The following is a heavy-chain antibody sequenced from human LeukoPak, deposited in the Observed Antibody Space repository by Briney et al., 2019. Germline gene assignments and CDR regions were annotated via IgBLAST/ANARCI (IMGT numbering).Heavy chain of an antibody. V-gene: IGHV3-7*01. J-gene: IGHJ4*02. CDR2: IRQDGDEK. CDR1: EFTVSNYW. CDR3: ARYCSGLCTEYHFDS. D-gene: IGHD2-15*01. Sequence: GGSLRLSCAASEFTVSNYWMSWVRQAPGKGLEWVANIRQDGDEKRYVDSVKGRFSISRDNAKNSLYLQMNNLRAEDTAVYYCARYCSGLCTEYHFDSWGQRTLVTVSS.